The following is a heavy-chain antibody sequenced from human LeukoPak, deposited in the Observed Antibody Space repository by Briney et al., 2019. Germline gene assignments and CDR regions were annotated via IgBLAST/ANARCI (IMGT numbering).Heavy chain of an antibody. CDR3: ARDGFSSAINF. CDR2: ITTSDGNT. D-gene: IGHD2-21*02. CDR1: GFTFSSYT. J-gene: IGHJ4*02. V-gene: IGHV3-23*01. Sequence: GGSLRLSCAASGFTFSSYTMSWVRQAPGKGLEWVSTITTSDGNTYYADSVKGRFTVSRDNAKNSLYLQMNSLRAEDTAVYYCARDGFSSAINFWGQGTLVTVSS.